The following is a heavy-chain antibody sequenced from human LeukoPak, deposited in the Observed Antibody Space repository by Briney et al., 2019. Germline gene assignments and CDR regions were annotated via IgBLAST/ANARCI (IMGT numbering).Heavy chain of an antibody. Sequence: GGSLRLSCAASGFTFSSYAMHWVRQAPGKGLEWVAVISYDGSNKYYADSVKGRFTISRDNSKNTLYLQMNSLRAEDTAVYYCARDSVFLGYSYGYGFWFDPWGQGTLVTVSS. V-gene: IGHV3-30-3*01. J-gene: IGHJ5*02. D-gene: IGHD5-18*01. CDR3: ARDSVFLGYSYGYGFWFDP. CDR1: GFTFSSYA. CDR2: ISYDGSNK.